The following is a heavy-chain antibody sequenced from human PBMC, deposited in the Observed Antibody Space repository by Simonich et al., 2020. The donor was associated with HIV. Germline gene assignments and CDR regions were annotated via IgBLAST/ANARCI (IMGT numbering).Heavy chain of an antibody. V-gene: IGHV4-34*01. CDR3: ARLTAGGLGEYFQH. CDR1: GGSFSGYY. CDR2: NNHRGST. D-gene: IGHD6-13*01. Sequence: QVQLQQWGAGLLKPSETLSLTCAVSGGSFSGYYWSGIRQPPGKGLEWIGENNHRGSTNYNPSLKSRVTISVDTSKNQFSLKLSSVTAADTAVYYCARLTAGGLGEYFQHWGQGTLVTVSS. J-gene: IGHJ1*01.